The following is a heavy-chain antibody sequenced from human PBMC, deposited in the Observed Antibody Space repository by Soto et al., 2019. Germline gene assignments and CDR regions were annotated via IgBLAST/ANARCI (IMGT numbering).Heavy chain of an antibody. CDR3: LNGDYY. J-gene: IGHJ4*02. CDR1: GFSFSTHY. D-gene: IGHD4-17*01. Sequence: EQLVESGGGLVQPGGSLRLSCAASGFSFSTHYMTWVRQAPGKGLEWISSINRDSSLIYYADSVRGRFTISRDNVQNSLYLQMNSVRADDTAVYFCLNGDYYVGQGTLVTVSS. V-gene: IGHV3-48*01. CDR2: INRDSSLI.